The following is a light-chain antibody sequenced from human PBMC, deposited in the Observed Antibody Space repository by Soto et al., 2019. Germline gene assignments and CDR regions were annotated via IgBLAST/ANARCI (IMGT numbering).Light chain of an antibody. CDR1: QSVSSSY. V-gene: IGKV3-20*01. CDR3: QQYDSSPWT. J-gene: IGKJ1*01. CDR2: GAS. Sequence: EIVFPPAPGTLSLSPGARATLSCKASQSVSSSYLAWYQQKPGQAPRLLIYGASSRATGIPDRFSGSGSGTDFTLTISRLEPEDFAVYSCQQYDSSPWTFGQGTKVDIK.